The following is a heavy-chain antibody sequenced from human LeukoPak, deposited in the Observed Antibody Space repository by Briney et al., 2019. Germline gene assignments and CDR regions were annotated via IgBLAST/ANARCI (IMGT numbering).Heavy chain of an antibody. CDR1: GFTFSSYS. J-gene: IGHJ4*02. CDR3: ARDGPPPGAGDFDY. CDR2: IGSTTI. D-gene: IGHD3-10*01. V-gene: IGHV3-48*01. Sequence: GGSLRLSCAASGFTFSSYSMGWVRPAPGKGLEWVSYIGSTTIYADSVKGRFTISGDNAKNSLYLQMNSLRAEDTAVYYCARDGPPPGAGDFDYWGQGTPVTVSS.